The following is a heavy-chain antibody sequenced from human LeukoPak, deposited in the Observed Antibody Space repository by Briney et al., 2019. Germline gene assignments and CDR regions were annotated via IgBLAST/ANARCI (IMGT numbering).Heavy chain of an antibody. J-gene: IGHJ4*02. V-gene: IGHV1-46*01. CDR3: VPGDEVRRFKSYYFDY. CDR1: GYTFTRYC. D-gene: IGHD3-10*01. CDR2: INPSGGST. Sequence: ASVKVSCRASGYTFTRYCMHWVRQAPGQGLEWMGIINPSGGSTSYAQKFRGRVTMTRDTSTSTVYMELSSLRSEDTAVYYCVPGDEVRRFKSYYFDYWGQGTLVTVSS.